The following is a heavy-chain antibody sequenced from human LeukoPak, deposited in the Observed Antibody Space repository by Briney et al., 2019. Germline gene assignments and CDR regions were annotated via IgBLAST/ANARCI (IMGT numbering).Heavy chain of an antibody. J-gene: IGHJ3*02. CDR2: IYYSGST. CDR3: ARPGGFWGYGSSGYQGAFDI. D-gene: IGHD3-22*01. Sequence: KTSETLSLTCTVSGGSISSYYWSWIRQPPGKGLEWIGYIYYSGSTNYNPSLKSRVTISVDTSKNQFSLKLSSVTAADTAVYYCARPGGFWGYGSSGYQGAFDIWGQGTMVTVSS. V-gene: IGHV4-59*08. CDR1: GGSISSYY.